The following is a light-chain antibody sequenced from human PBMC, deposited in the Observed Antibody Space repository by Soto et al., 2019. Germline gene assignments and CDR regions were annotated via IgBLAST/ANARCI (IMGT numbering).Light chain of an antibody. Sequence: DIQMTQSPSTLSASVGDRVTITCRASQSISRWLACHQQKPGKAPKLLIYKASSSESGVPSRFSGSGSGTEFTLTISSLQPEDSATYYCQQYDTYAGAFGQGTKLEIK. CDR1: QSISRW. CDR3: QQYDTYAGA. CDR2: KAS. J-gene: IGKJ1*01. V-gene: IGKV1-5*03.